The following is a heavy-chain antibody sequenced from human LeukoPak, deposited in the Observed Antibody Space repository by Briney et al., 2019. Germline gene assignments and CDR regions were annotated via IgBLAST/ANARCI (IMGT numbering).Heavy chain of an antibody. J-gene: IGHJ4*02. Sequence: PSETLSLTCTVSGGSISTNDYYWGWIRQPPGKGLDWIGNIYYTGSTNYNPSLKSRVTISVDTSKNQFSLKLSSVTAADTAVYYCARVQGKLWTYYFDYWGQGNLVTVSS. D-gene: IGHD5-18*01. CDR2: IYYTGST. CDR1: GGSISTNDYY. V-gene: IGHV4-39*07. CDR3: ARVQGKLWTYYFDY.